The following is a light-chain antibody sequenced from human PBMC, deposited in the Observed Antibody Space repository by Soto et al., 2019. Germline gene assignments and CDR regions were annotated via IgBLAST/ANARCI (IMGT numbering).Light chain of an antibody. CDR1: TGAVTSGHY. Sequence: QAVVNQEPSLTVSPGGTVTLTCGSSTGAVTSGHYPYWFQQKPGQAPRTLIYDTSNKHSWTPARFSGSLLGGKAALTLSGAQPEDEDEYYCLLSYSGARLYVFGTGTKLTVL. CDR3: LLSYSGARLYV. V-gene: IGLV7-46*01. CDR2: DTS. J-gene: IGLJ1*01.